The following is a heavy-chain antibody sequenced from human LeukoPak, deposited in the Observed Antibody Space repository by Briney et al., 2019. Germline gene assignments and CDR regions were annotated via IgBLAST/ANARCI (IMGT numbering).Heavy chain of an antibody. CDR1: GGSISSYY. CDR3: ARGALDGWNDGGYYYYYMDV. Sequence: SETLSLTCTVSGGSISSYYRSWIRQPPGKGLEWIGYIYYSGSTNYNPSLKSRVTISVDTSKNQFSLKLSSVTAADTAVYYCARGALDGWNDGGYYYYYMDVWGKGTTVTVSS. CDR2: IYYSGST. V-gene: IGHV4-59*01. J-gene: IGHJ6*03. D-gene: IGHD1-1*01.